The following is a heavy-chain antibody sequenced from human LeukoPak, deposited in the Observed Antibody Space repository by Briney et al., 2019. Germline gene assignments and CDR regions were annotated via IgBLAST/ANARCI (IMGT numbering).Heavy chain of an antibody. D-gene: IGHD2-15*01. J-gene: IGHJ3*02. CDR2: IYYSGST. Sequence: KPSETLSLTCTVSGGSISSSSYYWGWIRQPPGKGLEWIGSIYYSGSTYYNPSLKSRVTISVDTSKNQFSLKLSSVTAADTAVYYCARHNDIVVVVAASDDAFDIWGQGTMVTVSS. CDR3: ARHNDIVVVVAASDDAFDI. V-gene: IGHV4-39*01. CDR1: GGSISSSSYY.